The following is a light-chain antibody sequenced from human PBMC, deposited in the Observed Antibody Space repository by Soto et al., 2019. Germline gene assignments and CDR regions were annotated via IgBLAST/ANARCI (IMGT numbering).Light chain of an antibody. CDR2: AAS. J-gene: IGKJ1*01. CDR1: QSVSSN. Sequence: EVVMMQSPATLYVSPGERVTLSCRASQSVSSNLAWYQQKPGQAPRLLIYAASTRPNGIPARFSGSGSGTEFTLSISSLQSEDVGVYYCHQYDNWPQTFGQGTKVEVK. CDR3: HQYDNWPQT. V-gene: IGKV3-15*01.